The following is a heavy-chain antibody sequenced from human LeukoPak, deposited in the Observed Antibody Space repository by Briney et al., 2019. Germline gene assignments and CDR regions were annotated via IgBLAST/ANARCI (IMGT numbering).Heavy chain of an antibody. CDR1: GGSISSGGYY. CDR3: AGARLLRYFDWPPVIDY. V-gene: IGHV4-31*03. CDR2: IYYSGST. D-gene: IGHD3-9*01. J-gene: IGHJ4*02. Sequence: PSQTLSLTCTVSGGSISSGGYYWSWIRQHPGKGLEWIGYIYYSGSTYYNPSLKSRVTISVDTSKNQFSLKLSSVTAADTAVYYCAGARLLRYFDWPPVIDYWGQGTLVTVSS.